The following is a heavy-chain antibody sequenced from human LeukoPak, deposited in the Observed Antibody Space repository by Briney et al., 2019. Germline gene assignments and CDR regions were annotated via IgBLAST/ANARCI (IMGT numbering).Heavy chain of an antibody. Sequence: ASVKVSCKASGYTFTSYGISWVRQAPGQGLEWMGWISAYNGNSNYAQKLQGRVTMTTDTSTSTGYMELRSLRSDDTAVYYCARDAGKTPYYYDSSGSYYYYYMDVCGKGTTVTVSS. J-gene: IGHJ6*03. V-gene: IGHV1-18*01. CDR2: ISAYNGNS. CDR3: ARDAGKTPYYYDSSGSYYYYYMDV. CDR1: GYTFTSYG. D-gene: IGHD3-22*01.